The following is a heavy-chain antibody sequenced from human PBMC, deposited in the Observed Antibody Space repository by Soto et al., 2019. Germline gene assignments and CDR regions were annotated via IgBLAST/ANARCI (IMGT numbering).Heavy chain of an antibody. CDR3: AKVSSSWYAGFFDL. CDR2: ISESGGST. D-gene: IGHD6-13*01. V-gene: IGHV3-23*01. Sequence: GGPLRLSCVGSGFTFSNYAMSWVRQAPGKGLEWVSGISESGGSTHYADSVRGRFAISRDNSKNTVYLQMNSLRAEDTAVYYCAKVSSSWYAGFFDLWGQGTLVTVSS. CDR1: GFTFSNYA. J-gene: IGHJ4*02.